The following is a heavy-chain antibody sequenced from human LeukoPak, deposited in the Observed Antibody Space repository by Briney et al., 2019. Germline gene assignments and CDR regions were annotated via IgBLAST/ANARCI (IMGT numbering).Heavy chain of an antibody. CDR3: AKDHSGWYDKWFDP. V-gene: IGHV3-23*01. J-gene: IGHJ5*02. D-gene: IGHD6-19*01. CDR1: GFTFSSYA. Sequence: GGSLRLSCAAAGFTFSSYAMSWVRQAPGKGLEWVSSISGSGGSTYYADSVKGRFTISRDNSKNTLYLQMNSLRAEDTAVYYCAKDHSGWYDKWFDPWGQGTLVTVSS. CDR2: ISGSGGST.